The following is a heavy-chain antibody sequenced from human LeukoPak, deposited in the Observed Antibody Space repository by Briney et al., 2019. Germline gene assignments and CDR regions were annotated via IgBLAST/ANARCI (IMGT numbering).Heavy chain of an antibody. Sequence: GGSLRLSCAASGFTFSSYGMHWVRQSPGKGLEWVAVIWYDGSTKVYADSVKGRFTISRDNSRNTLYLQVNSLRAEDTAVYYCARDRYSSMWSVFEYWGQGALVTVSS. CDR3: ARDRYSSMWSVFEY. V-gene: IGHV3-33*01. CDR1: GFTFSSYG. CDR2: IWYDGSTK. J-gene: IGHJ4*02. D-gene: IGHD6-13*01.